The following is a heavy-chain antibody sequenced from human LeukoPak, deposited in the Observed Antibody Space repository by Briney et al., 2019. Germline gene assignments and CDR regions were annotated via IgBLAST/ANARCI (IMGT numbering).Heavy chain of an antibody. CDR1: GFTFSSYA. V-gene: IGHV3-74*01. Sequence: GGSLRLSCAASGFTFSSYAMSWVRQAPGKGLEWVSRIHTDGSSTSYADSVKGRFTISRDNAKKTLYLQMNSLRAEGTAVYYCAREGYCSSTSCYTQGYYYYMDVWGKGTTVTVSS. J-gene: IGHJ6*03. CDR3: AREGYCSSTSCYTQGYYYYMDV. CDR2: IHTDGSST. D-gene: IGHD2-2*02.